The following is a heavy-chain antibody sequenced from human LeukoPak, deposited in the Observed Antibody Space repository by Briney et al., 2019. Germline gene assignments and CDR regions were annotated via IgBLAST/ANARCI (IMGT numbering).Heavy chain of an antibody. J-gene: IGHJ5*02. V-gene: IGHV4-59*12. CDR3: ARDILTTFDP. Sequence: PSETLSLTCTVSGDSMRNYYWTWIRQPPGKELEYIGYIHSSGRTNYNPSLKSRVIMSVDTSKNQFSLKLSSVTAADTAVYYCARDILTTFDPWGQGTLVTVSS. D-gene: IGHD3-9*01. CDR2: IHSSGRT. CDR1: GDSMRNYY.